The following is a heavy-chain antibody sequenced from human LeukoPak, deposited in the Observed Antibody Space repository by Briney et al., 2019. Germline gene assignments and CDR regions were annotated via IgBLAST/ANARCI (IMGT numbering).Heavy chain of an antibody. V-gene: IGHV4-4*07. Sequence: PSETLSLTCAVSCGSISSYYWSGSRQPAGKGLEWIGRIYTCGSTNYNPSLKSRVTMSVDTSKNQFSLKLSSVTAADTAVYYCASHCIALAGIAKEGDDAFDIRGQGTMVTVSS. CDR2: IYTCGST. CDR3: ASHCIALAGIAKEGDDAFDI. CDR1: CGSISSYY. D-gene: IGHD6-19*01. J-gene: IGHJ3*02.